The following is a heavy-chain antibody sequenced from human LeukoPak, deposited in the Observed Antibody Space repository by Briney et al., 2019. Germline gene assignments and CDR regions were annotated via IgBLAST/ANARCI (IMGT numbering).Heavy chain of an antibody. V-gene: IGHV1-46*01. CDR3: ARWASGGRFDP. J-gene: IGHJ5*02. CDR1: GYTFTSYY. D-gene: IGHD1-26*01. CDR2: INPSGGST. Sequence: ASVKVSCKASGYTFTSYYMHWVRQAPGQGLEWMGIINPSGGSTSYAQKFQGRVTMTRDMSTSTVYMELSSLRSEDTAVYYCARWASGGRFDPWGRGTLVTVSS.